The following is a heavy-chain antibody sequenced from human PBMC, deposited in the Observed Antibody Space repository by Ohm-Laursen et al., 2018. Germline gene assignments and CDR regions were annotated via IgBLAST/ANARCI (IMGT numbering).Heavy chain of an antibody. Sequence: ASVKVSCKASGYTFTSYGISWVRQAPGQGLEWMGWISAYNGNTNYAQKLQGGVTITADESTSTAYMGLSSLTSEDTAVYYCARAKEMDTLVVDAFDTWGQGTMVTVSS. CDR3: ARAKEMDTLVVDAFDT. D-gene: IGHD5-24*01. CDR2: ISAYNGNT. V-gene: IGHV1-18*01. J-gene: IGHJ3*02. CDR1: GYTFTSYG.